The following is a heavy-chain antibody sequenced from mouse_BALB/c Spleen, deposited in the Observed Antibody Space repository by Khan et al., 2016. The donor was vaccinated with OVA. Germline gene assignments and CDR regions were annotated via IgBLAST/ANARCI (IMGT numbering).Heavy chain of an antibody. Sequence: EVELVESGGDLVKPGGSLKLSCAASGFTFSSYSMPWVRQTPDKRLEWVASISSGGDYTYYPDIVKGRFTISRDNAKNTLYLEMSSLKSEDTAMYYCASHLTGSFAYWGQGTLVTGSA. CDR3: ASHLTGSFAY. CDR1: GFTFSSYS. D-gene: IGHD4-1*01. J-gene: IGHJ3*01. V-gene: IGHV5-6*01. CDR2: ISSGGDYT.